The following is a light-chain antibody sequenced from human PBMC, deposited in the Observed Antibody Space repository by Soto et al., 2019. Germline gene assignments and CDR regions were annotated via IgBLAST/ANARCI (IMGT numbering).Light chain of an antibody. CDR2: DAS. J-gene: IGKJ2*01. CDR3: QQRSNWPPLST. CDR1: QSVSSY. V-gene: IGKV3-11*01. Sequence: EIVLTQSPATLSLSPGERATLSCRASQSVSSYLAWYQQKPGQAPRLLIYDASNRATGIPARFSGSGSGTAFTLTISGLEAEDFAVYYCQQRSNWPPLSTFGQGTKLEIK.